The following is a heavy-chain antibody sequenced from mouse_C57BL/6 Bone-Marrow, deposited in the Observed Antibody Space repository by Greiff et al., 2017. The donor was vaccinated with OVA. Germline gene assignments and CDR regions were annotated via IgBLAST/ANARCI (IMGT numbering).Heavy chain of an antibody. CDR3: ARAGKWGGRGAY. Sequence: QVQLQQSGAELVKPGASVKISCKASGYAFSSYWMNWVKQRPGKGLEWIGQIYPGDGDTNYNGKFKGKATLTADKSSSTAYMQLSSLTSEDSAVYICARAGKWGGRGAYWGQGTLVTVSA. CDR2: IYPGDGDT. V-gene: IGHV1-80*01. CDR1: GYAFSSYW. J-gene: IGHJ3*01.